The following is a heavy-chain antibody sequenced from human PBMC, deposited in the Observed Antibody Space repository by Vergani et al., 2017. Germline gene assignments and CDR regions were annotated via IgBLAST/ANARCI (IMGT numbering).Heavy chain of an antibody. CDR3: ARERYSSSWYYYYGMDV. CDR1: GYMFTDYY. CDR2: IIPIFGTA. Sequence: VQVVQSGAEVKKPGATVKISCKISGYMFTDYYIHWVQPAPGKGLEWMGGIIPIFGTANYAQKFQGRVTITADESTSTAYMELSSLRSEDTAVYYCARERYSSSWYYYYGMDVWGQGTTVTVSS. V-gene: IGHV1-69*13. D-gene: IGHD6-13*01. J-gene: IGHJ6*02.